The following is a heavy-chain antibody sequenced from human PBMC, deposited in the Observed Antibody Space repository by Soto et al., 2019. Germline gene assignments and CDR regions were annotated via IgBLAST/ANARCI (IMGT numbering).Heavy chain of an antibody. Sequence: GASVKVSCKASGGTFSSYAISWVRQAPGQGLEWMGGIIPIFGTANYAQKFQGRVTITADKSTSTAYMELSSLRSEDTAVYYCAREVQPYYDILTGYYRDYYYGMDVWGQGTTVTVSS. D-gene: IGHD3-9*01. CDR1: GGTFSSYA. J-gene: IGHJ6*02. V-gene: IGHV1-69*06. CDR2: IIPIFGTA. CDR3: AREVQPYYDILTGYYRDYYYGMDV.